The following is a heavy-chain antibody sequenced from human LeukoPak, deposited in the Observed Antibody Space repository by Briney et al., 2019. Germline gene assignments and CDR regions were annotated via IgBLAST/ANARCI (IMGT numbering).Heavy chain of an antibody. Sequence: SETLSLTCTVSGGSMSGFYWSWIRQPTGKGLEWIGRIYSSGSPDYNPSLKSRVTMSIDKSKNQFSLRLSSVTAADTAMYYCARRGSSSYYFDSWGQGTLVTVSS. D-gene: IGHD6-13*01. J-gene: IGHJ4*02. CDR3: ARRGSSSYYFDS. CDR2: IYSSGSP. V-gene: IGHV4-4*07. CDR1: GGSMSGFY.